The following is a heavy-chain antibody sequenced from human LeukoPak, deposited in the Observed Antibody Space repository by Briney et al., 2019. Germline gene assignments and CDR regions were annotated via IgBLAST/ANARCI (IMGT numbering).Heavy chain of an antibody. J-gene: IGHJ4*02. V-gene: IGHV3-48*04. CDR2: ITSSGSSL. Sequence: HAGGSLRLSCAASGYTFINYSMNWARQAPGKWLEWVSCITSSGSSLYYADSVKGRFTISRDTATNSLYLRMNSLRAEDTAVYYCARVGYCSSTSCPRNFDYWGQGTLVTVSS. CDR1: GYTFINYS. CDR3: ARVGYCSSTSCPRNFDY. D-gene: IGHD2-2*01.